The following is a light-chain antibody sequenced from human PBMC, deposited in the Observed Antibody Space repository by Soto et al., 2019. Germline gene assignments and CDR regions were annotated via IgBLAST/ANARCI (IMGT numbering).Light chain of an antibody. CDR1: QSISSTH. CDR3: QRRSNWPQT. CDR2: DAS. V-gene: IGKV3-11*01. J-gene: IGKJ1*01. Sequence: EIVLPQSPDTLSLSPGERATLSCSASQSISSTHLVWYQQKPGQAPSLLIYDASNRATGIPARFSGSGSGTDFTLTISSLEPEDFAVYYCQRRSNWPQTFGQGTKVDIK.